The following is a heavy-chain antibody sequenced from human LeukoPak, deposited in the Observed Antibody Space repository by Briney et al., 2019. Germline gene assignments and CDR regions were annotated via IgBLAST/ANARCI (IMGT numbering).Heavy chain of an antibody. V-gene: IGHV4-61*01. Sequence: SVTLSLTCTVSGGSVSSGSYYWSWIRQPPGKGLEWIGYIYYSGSTNYNPSLKSRVTISVDTSKNQFSLKLSSVTAADTAVYYCARDLTDYGGNPYFDYWGQGTLVTVSS. CDR2: IYYSGST. D-gene: IGHD4-23*01. CDR3: ARDLTDYGGNPYFDY. CDR1: GGSVSSGSYY. J-gene: IGHJ4*02.